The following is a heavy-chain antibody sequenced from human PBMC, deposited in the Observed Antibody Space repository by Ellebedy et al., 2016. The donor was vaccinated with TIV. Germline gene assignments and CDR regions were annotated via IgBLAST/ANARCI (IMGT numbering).Heavy chain of an antibody. D-gene: IGHD4-17*01. CDR2: ISSSGSTI. CDR1: GFTFSSYE. V-gene: IGHV3-48*03. Sequence: GESLKISCAASGFTFSSYEMNWVRQAPGKGLEWVSYISSSGSTIYYADSVKGRFTISRDNAKNSLYLQLNSLRAEDTALYYCARERESDYGDPPYFDYWGQGTLVTVSS. CDR3: ARERESDYGDPPYFDY. J-gene: IGHJ4*02.